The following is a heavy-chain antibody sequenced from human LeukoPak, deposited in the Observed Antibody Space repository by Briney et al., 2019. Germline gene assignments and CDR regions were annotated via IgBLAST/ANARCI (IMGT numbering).Heavy chain of an antibody. D-gene: IGHD6-13*01. CDR2: IYHSGST. CDR1: GGSITGFY. V-gene: IGHV4-59*12. J-gene: IGHJ4*01. Sequence: SETLSLTCTVSGGSITGFYWNWIRQPPGKGLEWIGYIYHSGSTYYNPCLKSRVTISVDRSKNQFSLKLSSVTAADTAVYYCARGKHSSSWSYYFDYWGEGTVAPVSS. CDR3: ARGKHSSSWSYYFDY.